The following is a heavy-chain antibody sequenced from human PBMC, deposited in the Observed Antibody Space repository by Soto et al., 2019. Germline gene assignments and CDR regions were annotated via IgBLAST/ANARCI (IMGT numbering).Heavy chain of an antibody. CDR2: ISGGGSDT. J-gene: IGHJ5*02. Sequence: EVHLLESGGGLVQPGGCLRLSCSASGFTFRSYAMSWVRQAPGKGLEWVSGISGGGSDTYYSDSVRGRFTISRDNSKNTLYLQMNSLRVEDSAVYFCAKDDSLEWFFPLDAWGQGTLVTVAS. V-gene: IGHV3-23*01. D-gene: IGHD3-3*01. CDR3: AKDDSLEWFFPLDA. CDR1: GFTFRSYA.